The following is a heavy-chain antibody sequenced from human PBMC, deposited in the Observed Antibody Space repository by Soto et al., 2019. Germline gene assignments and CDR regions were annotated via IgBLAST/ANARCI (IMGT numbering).Heavy chain of an antibody. J-gene: IGHJ4*02. CDR1: DGSISGNF. CDR2: ISSNGNT. D-gene: IGHD6-19*01. CDR3: AREVWVAGLLYYFDF. Sequence: SETLSLTCTVSDGSISGNFLTWIRQPAGKGLEWVGRISSNGNTDYNPSLKSRVTMSIDTSKNHFSLDLISVAASDTAIYYCAREVWVAGLLYYFDFWGQGTLVTVSS. V-gene: IGHV4-4*07.